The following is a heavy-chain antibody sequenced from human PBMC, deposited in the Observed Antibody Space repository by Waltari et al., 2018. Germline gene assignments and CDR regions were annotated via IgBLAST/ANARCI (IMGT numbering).Heavy chain of an antibody. V-gene: IGHV1-24*01. CDR3: ATDLYCTYVGCNTGAGF. CDR2: LDPEAGET. D-gene: IGHD2-8*01. Sequence: QVQLVQSGAEVKKPGASVRVSCKVSEYVLTDLAMHWVRQAPGKGLEWMGGLDPEAGETIYAQKFQGRVTMTEDTSTDTAYMELSSLRSEDTAIYYCATDLYCTYVGCNTGAGFWGPGTLVTVSS. CDR1: EYVLTDLA. J-gene: IGHJ4*02.